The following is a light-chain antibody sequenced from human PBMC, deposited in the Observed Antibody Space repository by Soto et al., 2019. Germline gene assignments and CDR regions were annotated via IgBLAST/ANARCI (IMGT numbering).Light chain of an antibody. CDR1: QSISSH. CDR3: QQRSNWQLT. J-gene: IGKJ4*01. CDR2: DAS. V-gene: IGKV3-11*01. Sequence: EIVLTQSPATLSLSPGERVTLSCRASQSISSHLAWYQQKPGQAPRLLMYDASNRATGIPARFSGSGSGTDFTLTISSLEPEDFAVYYCQQRSNWQLTFGGGTKVEIK.